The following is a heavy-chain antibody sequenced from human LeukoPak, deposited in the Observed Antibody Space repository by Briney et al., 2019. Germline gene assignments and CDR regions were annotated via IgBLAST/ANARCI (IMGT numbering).Heavy chain of an antibody. CDR3: AKDARGISDFWYFDL. CDR2: ISGSGGST. V-gene: IGHV3-23*01. CDR1: GFTFSSYA. D-gene: IGHD4-23*01. Sequence: GGSLRLSCAASGFTFSSYAMSWVRQAPGKWLEWVSAISGSGGSTYYADSVKGRFTISRDNSKNTLYLQMNSLRAEDTAVYYCAKDARGISDFWYFDLWGRSTLVTVSS. J-gene: IGHJ2*01.